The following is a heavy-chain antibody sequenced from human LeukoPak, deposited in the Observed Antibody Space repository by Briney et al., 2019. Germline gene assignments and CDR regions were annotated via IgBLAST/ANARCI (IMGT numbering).Heavy chain of an antibody. V-gene: IGHV3-21*01. CDR2: ISGSSNYI. CDR3: ARDESGDNDAFDI. Sequence: GGSLRLSCAASGFTFSSSGIHWVRLAPGKGLEWVSSISGSSNYIYYADSVKGRFTISRGNAKNSLYLQMNSLRVEDMAVYYCARDESGDNDAFDIWGQGTMVTVSS. CDR1: GFTFSSSG. J-gene: IGHJ3*02. D-gene: IGHD2-21*01.